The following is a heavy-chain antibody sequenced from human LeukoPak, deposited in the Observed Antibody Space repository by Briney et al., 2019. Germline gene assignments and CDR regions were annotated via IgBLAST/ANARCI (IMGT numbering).Heavy chain of an antibody. J-gene: IGHJ3*02. CDR1: GFIFSGFS. Sequence: GGSLRLSCAASGFIFSGFSMKCVRQAPGKGLEWVSSISGSGGNTHYADSVKGRFTISRDNSKNTLYVQMNSLRAEDTAVYYCAKGRGLRDAFDIWGQGTMVTVSS. CDR2: ISGSGGNT. CDR3: AKGRGLRDAFDI. V-gene: IGHV3-23*01. D-gene: IGHD5-12*01.